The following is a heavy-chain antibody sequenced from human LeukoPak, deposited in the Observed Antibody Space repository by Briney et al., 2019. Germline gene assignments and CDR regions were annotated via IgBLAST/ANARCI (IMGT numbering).Heavy chain of an antibody. D-gene: IGHD3-10*01. Sequence: GESLKISCKTSGYSFTNYWITWVRQMPGKGLEWMGRIDPSDSYTNYSPSFQGHVTISADKSISTAYLQWSSLKASDTAMYYCARTYYSGSGSVDYWGQGTLVTVSS. V-gene: IGHV5-10-1*01. CDR3: ARTYYSGSGSVDY. CDR1: GYSFTNYW. J-gene: IGHJ4*02. CDR2: IDPSDSYT.